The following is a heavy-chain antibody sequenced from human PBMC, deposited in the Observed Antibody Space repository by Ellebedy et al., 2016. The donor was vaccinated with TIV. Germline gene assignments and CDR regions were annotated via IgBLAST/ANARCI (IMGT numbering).Heavy chain of an antibody. CDR1: GFSFSTYS. Sequence: GESLKISCAASGFSFSTYSMSWVRQAQGKGLECVASIKQGGSEEYHVDSVKGRFTISRDNAKNSLYLQMNSLGAEDTAVYYGARWRWHKSEFNYWGQGTLVSVSS. V-gene: IGHV3-7*01. D-gene: IGHD5-24*01. J-gene: IGHJ4*02. CDR2: IKQGGSEE. CDR3: ARWRWHKSEFNY.